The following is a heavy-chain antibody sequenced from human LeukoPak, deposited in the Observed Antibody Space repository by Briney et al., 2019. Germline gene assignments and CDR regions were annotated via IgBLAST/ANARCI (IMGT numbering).Heavy chain of an antibody. CDR3: ARRATLVRGVIIRGYMDV. CDR2: IYTSGST. Sequence: ASETLSLTCTVSGASINSDTYYWGWIRQPPGKGLEWIGRIYTSGSTNYNPSLKSRVTISIDTSKNQFSLKLNSVTAADTAVYYCARRATLVRGVIIRGYMDVWGKGTTVTVSS. V-gene: IGHV4-61*02. CDR1: GASINSDTYY. J-gene: IGHJ6*03. D-gene: IGHD3-10*01.